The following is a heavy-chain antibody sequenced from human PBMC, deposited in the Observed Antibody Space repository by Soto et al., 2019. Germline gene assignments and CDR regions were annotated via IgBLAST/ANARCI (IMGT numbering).Heavy chain of an antibody. CDR3: AAKSGFPYYFDH. J-gene: IGHJ4*02. CDR2: LIPVFVTI. D-gene: IGHD3-3*01. V-gene: IGHV1-69*01. CDR1: GGTFSSYA. Sequence: QVQLVQSGAEVKKPGSSVKVSCKTSGGTFSSYAINWVRQVPGQGLEWMGGLIPVFVTINYAKKFQDRVKITADESTSTVYMELNSLRSEDTAVYSCAAKSGFPYYFDHWGQGTPVTVSS.